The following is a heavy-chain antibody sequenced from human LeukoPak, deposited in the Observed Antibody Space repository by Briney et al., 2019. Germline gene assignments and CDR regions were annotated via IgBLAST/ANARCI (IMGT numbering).Heavy chain of an antibody. CDR3: VSGYTSGY. Sequence: GGSLRLSCAAPGVTLSPYWMAWVRQAPGKGLEWVAAINQDGSGEYYMESVKGRFSVSRDNARNSAYLQLDSLRGEDSAVYYCVSGYTSGYWGQGTQVTVSS. CDR1: GVTLSPYW. CDR2: INQDGSGE. J-gene: IGHJ1*01. V-gene: IGHV3-7*01. D-gene: IGHD6-19*01.